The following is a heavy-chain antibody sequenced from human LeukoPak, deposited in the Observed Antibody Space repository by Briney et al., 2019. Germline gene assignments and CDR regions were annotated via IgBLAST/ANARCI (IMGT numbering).Heavy chain of an antibody. CDR1: GYTFTGYY. V-gene: IGHV1-2*06. CDR3: ARVLPSYNWNYYYFDY. Sequence: ASVKVSCKASGYTFTGYYMHWVRQAPGQGLEWMGRINPNSGGTNYAQKFQGRVTMTRDTSISTAYMELSRLRSDDTAVYYCARVLPSYNWNYYYFDYWGQGILVTVSS. D-gene: IGHD1-7*01. CDR2: INPNSGGT. J-gene: IGHJ4*02.